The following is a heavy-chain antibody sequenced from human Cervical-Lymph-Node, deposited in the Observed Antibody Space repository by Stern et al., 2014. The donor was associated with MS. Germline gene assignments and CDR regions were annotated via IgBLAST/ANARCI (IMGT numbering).Heavy chain of an antibody. CDR2: MSYRGTNE. V-gene: IGHV3-30*03. Sequence: VQLVESGGGVVQPGRSLRLSCAASGFSLSSYGMHWVRQAPGTGLEWVAFMSYRGTNEHYADSVKGRFTISRDNSKNTLYLEMNSLRANDTAIYYCVRAVDNRGYWGQGTLVTVSS. J-gene: IGHJ4*02. D-gene: IGHD1-14*01. CDR1: GFSLSSYG. CDR3: VRAVDNRGY.